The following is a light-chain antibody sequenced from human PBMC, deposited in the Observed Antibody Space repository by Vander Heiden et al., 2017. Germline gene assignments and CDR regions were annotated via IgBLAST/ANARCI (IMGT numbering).Light chain of an antibody. J-gene: IGKJ1*01. CDR2: GAS. CDR1: QSVRTN. CDR3: QQYNSWPWT. Sequence: DILMTHSPATLSVSRGERVPLSCRASQSVRTNSAWYQQKPGQPPRVLIFGASTRATGIPARFTGSGSETEFTLTSSSLQSEDFAHYFCQQYNSWPWTFGQGTKVQL. V-gene: IGKV3-15*01.